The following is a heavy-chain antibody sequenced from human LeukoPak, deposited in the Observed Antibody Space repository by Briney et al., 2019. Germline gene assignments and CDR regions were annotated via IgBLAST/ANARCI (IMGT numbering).Heavy chain of an antibody. CDR1: GFTFSDFW. V-gene: IGHV3-7*01. CDR2: INGDGSQK. Sequence: GGSLRLSCEASGFTFSDFWMAWVRQAPGQGLEWVANINGDGSQKYLVDAVKGRFSVSRDNAKNSIFLQMNSLRAEGTGVYYCARWRWQQSEFAYWGQGTLVTVSS. CDR3: ARWRWQQSEFAY. D-gene: IGHD5-24*01. J-gene: IGHJ4*02.